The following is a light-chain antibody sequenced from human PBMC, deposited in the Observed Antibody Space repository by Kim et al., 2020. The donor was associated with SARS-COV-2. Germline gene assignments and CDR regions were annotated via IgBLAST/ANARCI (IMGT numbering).Light chain of an antibody. V-gene: IGLV3-1*01. CDR3: HAWDSRTVV. CDR1: KLGEKY. Sequence: SYELTQPPSVSVSPGQTASITCSGDKLGEKYACWYQQKPGQSPVLVIYENSDRPSGIPERFSGSNSGNTATLTISGTQAMDEADYYCHAWDSRTVVFGGGTQLTVL. J-gene: IGLJ2*01. CDR2: ENS.